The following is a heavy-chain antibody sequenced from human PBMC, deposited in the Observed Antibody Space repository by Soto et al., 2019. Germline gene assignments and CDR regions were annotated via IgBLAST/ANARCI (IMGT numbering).Heavy chain of an antibody. CDR2: LNPSDGTT. CDR3: AFSGYDTDSSAYFDY. J-gene: IGHJ4*02. Sequence: QVQLVQSGAEVKKPGASVKVSCRASGYSFTSYFIHWVRQAPGQGLDWMGLLNPSDGTTTYSQKFQGRVTMTRDTSTSTVYMELSSLRSEGTAVYYCAFSGYDTDSSAYFDYWGQGTLVTVSS. V-gene: IGHV1-46*01. D-gene: IGHD5-12*01. CDR1: GYSFTSYF.